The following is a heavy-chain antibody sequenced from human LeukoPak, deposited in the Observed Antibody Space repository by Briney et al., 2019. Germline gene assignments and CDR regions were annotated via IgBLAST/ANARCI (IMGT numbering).Heavy chain of an antibody. V-gene: IGHV4-4*02. J-gene: IGHJ3*02. Sequence: PSGTLSLTCAVSGDSISSSTWWSWVRQPPGRGLEWIGEIYHSGSTYYNPSLKSRVTISVDTSKNQFSLKLSSVTAADTAVYYCATFPSIAAAGTFFDIWGQGTMVTVSS. CDR1: GDSISSSTW. D-gene: IGHD6-13*01. CDR2: IYHSGST. CDR3: ATFPSIAAAGTFFDI.